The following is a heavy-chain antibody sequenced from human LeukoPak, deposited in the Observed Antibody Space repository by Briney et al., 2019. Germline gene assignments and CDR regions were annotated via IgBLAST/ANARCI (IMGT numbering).Heavy chain of an antibody. J-gene: IGHJ4*02. CDR2: IIPILGIA. Sequence: ASVKVSCKASGGTFSSYAISWVRQAPGQGLEWMGRIIPILGIANYAQKLQGRVTMTTDTSTSTAYMELRSLRSDDTAVYYCARGWSYDILTGYYDILDYWGQGTLVTVSS. CDR3: ARGWSYDILTGYYDILDY. V-gene: IGHV1-69*04. D-gene: IGHD3-9*01. CDR1: GGTFSSYA.